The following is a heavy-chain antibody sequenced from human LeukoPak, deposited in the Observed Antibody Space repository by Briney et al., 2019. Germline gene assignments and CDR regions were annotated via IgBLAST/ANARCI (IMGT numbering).Heavy chain of an antibody. D-gene: IGHD3-10*02. CDR3: AELGITMIGGV. J-gene: IGHJ6*04. V-gene: IGHV3-9*01. CDR1: GFTFDDYA. CDR2: LSWNSGSI. Sequence: PGGSLRLSCTASGFTFDDYAIHWVRQAPGKGLEWVSGLSWNSGSIAYADSVKGRFTISRDNAKNSLYLQMNSLRAEDTAVYYCAELGITMIGGVWGKGITVTISS.